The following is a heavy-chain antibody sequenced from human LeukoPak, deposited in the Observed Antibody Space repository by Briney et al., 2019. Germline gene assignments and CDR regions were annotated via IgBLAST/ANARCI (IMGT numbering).Heavy chain of an antibody. Sequence: GSLRLSCAASGFTFSSSAMSWIRQPPGKGLEWIGCISYSGSTYYNPSLKSRVTISVDTSKNQFSLKLSSVTAADTAVYYCVRPTRGEAAGTGYFQHWGQGTLVTASS. V-gene: IGHV4-39*01. J-gene: IGHJ1*01. CDR2: ISYSGST. CDR1: GFTFSSSA. D-gene: IGHD6-13*01. CDR3: VRPTRGEAAGTGYFQH.